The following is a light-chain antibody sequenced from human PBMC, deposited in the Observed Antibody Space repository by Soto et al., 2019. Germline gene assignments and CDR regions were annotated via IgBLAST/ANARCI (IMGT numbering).Light chain of an antibody. V-gene: IGKV1-27*01. CDR1: QGISNY. Sequence: DIQMTQSPSSLSASVGDRVTITCRASQGISNYVAWYQQKPGKVPKLLIHSASTLQSGVPSRFSGSRSATDFTITISSLQPEDVAIYYCQKYNSAPWTFGLGTKVEIK. CDR3: QKYNSAPWT. J-gene: IGKJ1*01. CDR2: SAS.